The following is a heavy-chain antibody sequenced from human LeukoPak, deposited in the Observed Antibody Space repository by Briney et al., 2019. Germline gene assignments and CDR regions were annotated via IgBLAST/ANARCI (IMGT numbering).Heavy chain of an antibody. J-gene: IGHJ5*02. Sequence: SETLSLTCTVSGGSITSGSYYWGWIGQPPGKGLEWIGSIYYSGSTYYNPSLKSRVTISVDTSNKLFSLKLSSVTAADTAVYYCARVSCSGGACPFGSWFDPWGQGTLVTVSS. D-gene: IGHD2-15*01. CDR3: ARVSCSGGACPFGSWFDP. CDR1: GGSITSGSYY. V-gene: IGHV4-39*02. CDR2: IYYSGST.